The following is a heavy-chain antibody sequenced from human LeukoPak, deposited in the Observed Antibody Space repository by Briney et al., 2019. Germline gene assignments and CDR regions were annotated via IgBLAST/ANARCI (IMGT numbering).Heavy chain of an antibody. CDR1: GFTFSDYY. V-gene: IGHV3-11*01. Sequence: GGSLRLSCAASGFTFSDYYMSWIRRAPGKGLEWVSYISSSGSTIYYADSVKGRFTISRDNAKNSLYLQMNSLRAEDTAVYYCVRDYYYDSSGYPGAWGQGTLVTVSS. D-gene: IGHD3-22*01. CDR3: VRDYYYDSSGYPGA. J-gene: IGHJ5*02. CDR2: ISSSGSTI.